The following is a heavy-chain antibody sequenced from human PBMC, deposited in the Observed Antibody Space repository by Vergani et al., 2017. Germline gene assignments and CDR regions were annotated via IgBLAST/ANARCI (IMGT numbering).Heavy chain of an antibody. Sequence: QVQLQESGPGLVKPSETLSLTCTVSGGSICSYYWSWIRQPPGKGLEWIGYIYYSGSTNYNPALKSRVTITVDTSKNQFSLKLSSVTAADTAVYYCARGGYYGMDVWGQGTTVTVSS. CDR1: GGSICSYY. J-gene: IGHJ6*02. CDR3: ARGGYYGMDV. V-gene: IGHV4-59*01. CDR2: IYYSGST.